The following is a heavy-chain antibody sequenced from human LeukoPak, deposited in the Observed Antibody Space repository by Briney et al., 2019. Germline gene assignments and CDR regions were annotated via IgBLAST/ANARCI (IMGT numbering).Heavy chain of an antibody. CDR3: ARLGYCSGGSCYNYYYGMDV. J-gene: IGHJ6*02. CDR1: AGSISSGGYY. D-gene: IGHD2-15*01. CDR2: IYYSGST. V-gene: IGHV4-31*03. Sequence: SQTLSLTCTVSAGSISSGGYYWSWIRQHPGKGLEWIGYIYYSGSTYYNPSLKSRVTISVDTSKNQFSLKLSSVTAADTAVYYCARLGYCSGGSCYNYYYGMDVWGQGTTVTVSS.